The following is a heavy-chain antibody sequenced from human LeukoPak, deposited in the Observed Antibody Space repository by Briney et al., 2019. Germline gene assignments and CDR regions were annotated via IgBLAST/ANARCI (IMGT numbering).Heavy chain of an antibody. CDR1: GYTFTGYY. D-gene: IGHD5-18*01. V-gene: IGHV1-2*02. CDR2: INPNSGGT. Sequence: ASVTVSFKASGYTFTGYYMHWVRQAPGQGLEWMGWINPNSGGTNYAQKFQGRVTMTRDTSIGTAYMELSRLRSDDTAVYYCARAQGTYSYGKPPGYWGQGTLVTVSS. CDR3: ARAQGTYSYGKPPGY. J-gene: IGHJ4*02.